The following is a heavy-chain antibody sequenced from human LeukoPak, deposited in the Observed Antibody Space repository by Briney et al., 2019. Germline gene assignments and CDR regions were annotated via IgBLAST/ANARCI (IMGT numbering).Heavy chain of an antibody. Sequence: GGSLRLSCAASGFTFSSYAMHWVRQAPGKGLEWVAVISYDGSNKYYADSVKGRFTISRDNSKNTLYLQMNSLRAEDTAVYYCARDSRRDIVVVPAAIQSWFDPWGQGTLVTVSS. J-gene: IGHJ5*02. CDR3: ARDSRRDIVVVPAAIQSWFDP. V-gene: IGHV3-30-3*01. CDR2: ISYDGSNK. CDR1: GFTFSSYA. D-gene: IGHD2-2*01.